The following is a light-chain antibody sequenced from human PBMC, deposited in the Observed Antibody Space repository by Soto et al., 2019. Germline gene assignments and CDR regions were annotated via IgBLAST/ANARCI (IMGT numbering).Light chain of an antibody. CDR2: KGS. CDR3: QQYNSYST. CDR1: QSITSW. J-gene: IGKJ1*01. V-gene: IGKV1-5*03. Sequence: DIQMTQSPSTLSASVGDRVTVTCRASQSITSWLAWYQQKPGKARKDQIYKGSSLESGVPSRFSGSGSGTKFTLTISSLQPDDFATYYCQQYNSYSTVGQGTKVEIK.